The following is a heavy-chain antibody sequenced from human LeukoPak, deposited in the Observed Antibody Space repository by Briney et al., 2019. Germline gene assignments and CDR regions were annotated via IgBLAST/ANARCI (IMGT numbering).Heavy chain of an antibody. CDR3: ARETPYSNTWTDFDF. CDR2: INWNGGST. Sequence: GGSLRLSCAASGFTFDDYGMSWVRQAPGKGLEWVSGINWNGGSTGYADSVKGRFTISRDKAKNSRYLQMNSLRAEDTAVYYCARETPYSNTWTDFDFWGQGTLVTVSS. J-gene: IGHJ4*02. D-gene: IGHD6-13*01. CDR1: GFTFDDYG. V-gene: IGHV3-20*04.